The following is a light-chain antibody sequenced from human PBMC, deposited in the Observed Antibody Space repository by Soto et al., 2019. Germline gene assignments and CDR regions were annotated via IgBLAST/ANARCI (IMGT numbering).Light chain of an antibody. Sequence: EIVWTQSPGTRSLSPGEIATLSCRASQSVSSSYLAWDQQKPGQAPRLLIYGASSRATGIPDRFSGSGSGTDFTRTLRRLEPEDFAWYYCQQYGSSPGTFGQGTKVEIK. J-gene: IGKJ1*01. CDR1: QSVSSSY. V-gene: IGKV3-20*01. CDR2: GAS. CDR3: QQYGSSPGT.